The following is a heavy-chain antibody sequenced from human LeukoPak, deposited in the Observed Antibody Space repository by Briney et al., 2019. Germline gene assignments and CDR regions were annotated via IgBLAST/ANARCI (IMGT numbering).Heavy chain of an antibody. V-gene: IGHV5-51*01. CDR1: GYSFTSYW. Sequence: GESLKISCKGSGYSFTSYWIGWVRQMPGKGLEWMGIIYPGDSDTRYSPSFQGQVTISADKSISTAYLQWSSLKASDTAMYYCARPGYCSSISCYQFDYWGQGTLVTVSS. J-gene: IGHJ4*02. D-gene: IGHD2-2*01. CDR3: ARPGYCSSISCYQFDY. CDR2: IYPGDSDT.